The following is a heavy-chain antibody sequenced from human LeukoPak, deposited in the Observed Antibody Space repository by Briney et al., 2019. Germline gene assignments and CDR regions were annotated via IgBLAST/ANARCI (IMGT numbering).Heavy chain of an antibody. Sequence: ASVKVSCKGSGYTFTSYGISWVRQAPGQGLEGMGGISAYNGNTNYAQKLQGRVTMTTDTSTSTAYMELSSLRSEDTAVYYYATAHYYDSSGYPRHWGQGTLVTVSP. J-gene: IGHJ4*02. D-gene: IGHD3-22*01. V-gene: IGHV1-18*01. CDR1: GYTFTSYG. CDR2: ISAYNGNT. CDR3: ATAHYYDSSGYPRH.